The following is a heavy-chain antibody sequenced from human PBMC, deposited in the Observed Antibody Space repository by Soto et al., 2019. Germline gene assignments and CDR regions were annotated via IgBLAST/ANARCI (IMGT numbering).Heavy chain of an antibody. Sequence: GGSLRLSCAASGFTFSDYYMTWIRQAPGKGLEWVSYIGSGGGTIYYADSVKGRFTISSDNTKNSLYLQMNSLRAEDTAVYYCARRRDFLDSWGQGTLVTVSS. J-gene: IGHJ4*02. CDR3: ARRRDFLDS. D-gene: IGHD3-3*01. CDR2: IGSGGGTI. V-gene: IGHV3-11*01. CDR1: GFTFSDYY.